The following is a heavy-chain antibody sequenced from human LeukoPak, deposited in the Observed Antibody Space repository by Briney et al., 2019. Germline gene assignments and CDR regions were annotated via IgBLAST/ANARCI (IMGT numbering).Heavy chain of an antibody. J-gene: IGHJ3*02. CDR3: ARPSAGYCSSTSCYGDAFDI. D-gene: IGHD2-2*01. Sequence: SVKVSCKASGGTFSSYAISWVRQAPGQGLEWMGGIILIFGTANYAQKFQGRVTITADESTSTAYMELSSLRSEDTAVYYCARPSAGYCSSTSCYGDAFDIWGQGTMVTVSS. CDR1: GGTFSSYA. V-gene: IGHV1-69*13. CDR2: IILIFGTA.